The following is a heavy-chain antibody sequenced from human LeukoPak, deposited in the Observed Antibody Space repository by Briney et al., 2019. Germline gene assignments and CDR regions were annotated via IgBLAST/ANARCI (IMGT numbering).Heavy chain of an antibody. CDR3: ARIVTEAITIFGVVNNYFDY. CDR1: GFTFSSYW. D-gene: IGHD3-3*01. Sequence: GGSLRLSCAASGFTFSSYWMSWVRQAPGKGLEWVANIKQDGSEKYYVDSVKGRFTISRDNAKNSLYLQMNSLRAEDTAVYYCARIVTEAITIFGVVNNYFDYWGQGTLVTVSS. CDR2: IKQDGSEK. J-gene: IGHJ4*02. V-gene: IGHV3-7*01.